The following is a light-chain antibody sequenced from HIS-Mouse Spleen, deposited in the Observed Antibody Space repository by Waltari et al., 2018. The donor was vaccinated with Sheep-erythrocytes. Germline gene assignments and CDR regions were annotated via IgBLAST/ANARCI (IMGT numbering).Light chain of an antibody. CDR3: LQDYNYPYT. Sequence: DIVMTQSPDSLAVSLGERATINCKSSQSVLYSSNNKNYLAWYQQKPGQPPKLLIYWASTRESGVPDRFSGSGSGTDFTLTISSLQAEDVAVYYCLQDYNYPYTFGQGTKLEIK. CDR1: QSVLYSSNNKNY. CDR2: WAS. V-gene: IGKV4-1*01. J-gene: IGKJ2*01.